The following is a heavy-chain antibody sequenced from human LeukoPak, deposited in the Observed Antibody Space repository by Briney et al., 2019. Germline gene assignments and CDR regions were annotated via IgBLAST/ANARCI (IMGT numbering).Heavy chain of an antibody. J-gene: IGHJ4*02. CDR1: GFAFSNYA. CDR3: AREDGYCSGGNCYSYFDS. Sequence: PGGSLRLSCAASGFAFSNYALSWVRQAPGKGLEWVAYIKKTGSETYYVDSVKSRFTITRDNTRNSLFLQMYSLRAEDTAMYFCAREDGYCSGGNCYSYFDSWGQGTLVTVSS. D-gene: IGHD2-15*01. CDR2: IKKTGSET. V-gene: IGHV3-7*01.